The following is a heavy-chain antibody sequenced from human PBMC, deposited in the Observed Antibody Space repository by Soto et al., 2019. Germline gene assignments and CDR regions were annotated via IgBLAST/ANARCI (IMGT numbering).Heavy chain of an antibody. CDR3: ARTFVDGMAGFGP. J-gene: IGHJ5*02. CDR1: GFTLSTYW. V-gene: IGHV3-74*01. Sequence: EVQLVESGGGLVQPGGYLRLSCAASGFTLSTYWMHWVRQVPGKGLVWVSRISSGGTYTNYADSVKGRFTISRDSARNTLYLQMNYLTGEDTAVYYCARTFVDGMAGFGPWGQGTLVTVSS. CDR2: ISSGGTYT. D-gene: IGHD2-15*01.